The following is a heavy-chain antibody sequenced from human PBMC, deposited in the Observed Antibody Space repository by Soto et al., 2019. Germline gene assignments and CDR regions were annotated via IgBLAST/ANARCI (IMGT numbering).Heavy chain of an antibody. CDR1: GYTFTGYY. J-gene: IGHJ6*02. CDR3: ARERHCDFWSGYYYGMDV. CDR2: INPNSGGT. D-gene: IGHD3-3*01. Sequence: AASVKVSCKASGYTFTGYYMHWVRQAPGQGLEWMGWINPNSGGTNYAQKFQGWVTMTRDTSISTAYMELSRLRSDDTAVYYCARERHCDFWSGYYYGMDVWGQGTTVTVSS. V-gene: IGHV1-2*04.